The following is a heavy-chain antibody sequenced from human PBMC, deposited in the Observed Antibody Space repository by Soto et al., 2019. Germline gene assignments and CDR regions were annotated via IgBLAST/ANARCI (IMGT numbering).Heavy chain of an antibody. CDR3: ARLPTTVTTLDY. D-gene: IGHD4-4*01. Sequence: QLLESGPGLVKPSETLSLTCTVSGGSISSSSYYWGWIRQPPGKGLEWIGSIYYSGSTYYNPSLKSRVTISVDTSKNQFSLKLSSVTAADTAVYYCARLPTTVTTLDYWGQGTLVTVSS. CDR2: IYYSGST. J-gene: IGHJ4*02. CDR1: GGSISSSSYY. V-gene: IGHV4-39*01.